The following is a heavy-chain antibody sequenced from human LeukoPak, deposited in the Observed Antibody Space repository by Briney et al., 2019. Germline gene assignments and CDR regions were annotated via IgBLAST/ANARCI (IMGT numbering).Heavy chain of an antibody. CDR2: ITPKSGGT. D-gene: IGHD3-9*01. CDR3: AREFVLTGYYNENWFDP. V-gene: IGHV1-2*02. J-gene: IGHJ5*02. CDR1: GYTFTDYY. Sequence: ASVKVSCKTSGYTFTDYYIHWVRQAPGQGLEWMGWITPKSGGTNYPQKFQGRVTMTRDTSISTAYMELSRLRSDDTAVYYCAREFVLTGYYNENWFDPWGQGTLVTVSS.